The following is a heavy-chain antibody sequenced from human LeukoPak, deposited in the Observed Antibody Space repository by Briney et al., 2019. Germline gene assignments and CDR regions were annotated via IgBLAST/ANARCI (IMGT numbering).Heavy chain of an antibody. Sequence: ASVKVSCKASGYTFTSYGTSWVRQAPGQGLEWMGWISAYNGNTNYAQKLQGRVTMTTDTSTSTAYMELRSLRSDDTAVYYCARRSRRYYDSSGYYYDYYFDYWGQGTLVTVSS. CDR2: ISAYNGNT. J-gene: IGHJ4*02. CDR3: ARRSRRYYDSSGYYYDYYFDY. V-gene: IGHV1-18*01. D-gene: IGHD3-22*01. CDR1: GYTFTSYG.